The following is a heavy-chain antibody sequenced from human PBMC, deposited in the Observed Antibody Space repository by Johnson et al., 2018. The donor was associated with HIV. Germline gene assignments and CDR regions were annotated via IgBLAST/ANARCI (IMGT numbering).Heavy chain of an antibody. D-gene: IGHD6-19*01. V-gene: IGHV3-30*04. CDR3: AREGPGLSVAGLTDAFDI. Sequence: QLVESGGGVVQPGRSLRLSCAASGFTFSSYAMHWVRQAPGKGLEWVAGISYAGSNKYYADSVKGRFRISRDNSKNTLYLQMNSLRAEDTAVYYCAREGPGLSVAGLTDAFDIWGQGTMVTVSS. J-gene: IGHJ3*02. CDR2: ISYAGSNK. CDR1: GFTFSSYA.